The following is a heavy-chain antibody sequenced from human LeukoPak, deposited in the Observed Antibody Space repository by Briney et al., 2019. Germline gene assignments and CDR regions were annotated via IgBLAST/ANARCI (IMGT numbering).Heavy chain of an antibody. Sequence: GGSLRLSCAASGFPFSSYSMRWVRQAPGKGLEWVSAISGSGGSTYYADSGKGRFTSAKDNYKITLYLQMNSLRAEDTSVYYCAKDPTRYDILTSNWGQGTLVTASS. V-gene: IGHV3-23*01. CDR2: ISGSGGST. D-gene: IGHD3-9*01. CDR3: AKDPTRYDILTSN. J-gene: IGHJ4*02. CDR1: GFPFSSYS.